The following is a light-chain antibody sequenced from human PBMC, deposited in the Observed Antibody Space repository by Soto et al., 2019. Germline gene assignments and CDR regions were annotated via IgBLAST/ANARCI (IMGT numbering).Light chain of an antibody. V-gene: IGLV1-47*02. CDR2: YNN. CDR1: DSNIGSNS. J-gene: IGLJ1*01. CDR3: AAWDASLSACV. Sequence: QSVLTQPPSASGTAGQGVTISCSGGDSNIGSNSVYWYQHLPRMAPKLLIYYNNQRPSGVPDRFSGSRSGTSASLAIVGLRSEHEAVYYCAAWDASLSACVFGNGTKLTVL.